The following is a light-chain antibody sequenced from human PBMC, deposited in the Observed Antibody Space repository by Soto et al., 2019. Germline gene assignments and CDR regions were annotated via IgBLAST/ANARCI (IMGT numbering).Light chain of an antibody. Sequence: DIVMTQSPDSLAVSLGERATINCKSSQSVLYSSNNKNYLAWYQHKPGQPPKLLISWASTRESGVPDRFSGSGSGTDFTLTISSLQAEDVAVYYCQQYYSTPWTFGQGTKVDIK. CDR3: QQYYSTPWT. CDR1: QSVLYSSNNKNY. CDR2: WAS. J-gene: IGKJ1*01. V-gene: IGKV4-1*01.